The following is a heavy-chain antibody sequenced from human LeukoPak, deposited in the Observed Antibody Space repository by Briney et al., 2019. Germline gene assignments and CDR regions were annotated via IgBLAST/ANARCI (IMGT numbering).Heavy chain of an antibody. V-gene: IGHV3-30*04. CDR2: VSYDGSNK. CDR3: AKAPVTTCRGAFCYPFDY. CDR1: GFTFSNYA. J-gene: IGHJ4*02. D-gene: IGHD2-15*01. Sequence: PGGSLRLSCAASGFTFSNYAMHWVRQAPGKGLEWVALVSYDGSNKYFADSVKGRFTISRDNSKNTLYLQMNSLRAEDTAVYYCAKAPVTTCRGAFCYPFDYWGLGTLVTVSS.